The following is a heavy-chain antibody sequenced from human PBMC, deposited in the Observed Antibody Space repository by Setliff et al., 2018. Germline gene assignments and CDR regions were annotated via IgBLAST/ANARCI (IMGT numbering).Heavy chain of an antibody. D-gene: IGHD1-1*01. J-gene: IGHJ1*01. CDR2: IFPADSET. CDR1: GYSFITYW. V-gene: IGHV5-51*01. Sequence: GESLKISCTGSGYSFITYWIAWVRQVPGGGLEWMGLIFPADSETRYSPSFQGQFTMSVDTSINTAYLQWNSLKASDTALYFCARLPSTGSAFFQHWGQGTLVTVSS. CDR3: ARLPSTGSAFFQH.